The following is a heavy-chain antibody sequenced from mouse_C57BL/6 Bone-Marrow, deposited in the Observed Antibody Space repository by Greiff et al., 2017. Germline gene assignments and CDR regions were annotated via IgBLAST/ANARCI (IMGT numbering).Heavy chain of an antibody. Sequence: EVMLVESGGGLVKPGGSLKLSCAASGFTFSSYAMSWVRQTPEKRLEWVATISDGGSYTYYPDNVKGRITISRDNAKNNLYLQMSHLKSEDTAMYYCARDRDYFGSSQFAYWGQGTLVTVSA. J-gene: IGHJ3*01. D-gene: IGHD1-1*01. CDR2: ISDGGSYT. CDR3: ARDRDYFGSSQFAY. CDR1: GFTFSSYA. V-gene: IGHV5-4*01.